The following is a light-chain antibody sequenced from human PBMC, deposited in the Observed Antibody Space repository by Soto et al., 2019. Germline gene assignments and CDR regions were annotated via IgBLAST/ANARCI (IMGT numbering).Light chain of an antibody. J-gene: IGLJ2*01. Sequence: QSALTQPASVSGSPGQSITISCTGTNSDVGAFEYVSWYQQHPGKAPKMLIYEVSNRPSGVSNRFSGSKSGNTASLTISRLQAEDEADYYCSSYTGSTTVVFGGGTKLTVL. CDR3: SSYTGSTTVV. CDR1: NSDVGAFEY. CDR2: EVS. V-gene: IGLV2-14*01.